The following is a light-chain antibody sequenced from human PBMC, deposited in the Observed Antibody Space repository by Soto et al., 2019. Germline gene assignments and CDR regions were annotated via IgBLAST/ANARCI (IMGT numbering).Light chain of an antibody. J-gene: IGKJ4*01. CDR3: QQYNNWPLT. Sequence: VMTQSPATLSVSQGERATLSCRASQSVSSNLAWYQQRPGQAPRLLIYGASTRATGIPARFSGSGSGTEFTLTISSLQSEDFAVYYCQQYNNWPLTFGGGTRWIS. CDR2: GAS. CDR1: QSVSSN. V-gene: IGKV3-15*01.